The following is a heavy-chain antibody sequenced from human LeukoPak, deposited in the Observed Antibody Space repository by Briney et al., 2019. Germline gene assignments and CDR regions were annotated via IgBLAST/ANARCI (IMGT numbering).Heavy chain of an antibody. Sequence: GESLKISCQGSGSSFSNYWIAWVRQMPGKGLEWMGIIYPDDSDTRYSPSFQGQVTISADKSITTAFLQWSSLKASDTAVYYCARRMAANGLYAFDIWGQGTMVTVSS. D-gene: IGHD4/OR15-4a*01. CDR1: GSSFSNYW. CDR3: ARRMAANGLYAFDI. J-gene: IGHJ3*02. V-gene: IGHV5-51*01. CDR2: IYPDDSDT.